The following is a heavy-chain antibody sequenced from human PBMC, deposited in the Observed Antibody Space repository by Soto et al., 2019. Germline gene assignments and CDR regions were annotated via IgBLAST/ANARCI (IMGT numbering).Heavy chain of an antibody. V-gene: IGHV4-59*01. Sequence: PSETLSLTCTVDSISTYYWNWIRQPPGKGLEWIGYIYYMGRTNYNPSLKSRVTMSIDTSKNQFSLKLSSVTAADTAVYYCARDPVGVTHFDYWGQGALVTVSS. D-gene: IGHD1-26*01. CDR1: SISTYY. CDR3: ARDPVGVTHFDY. J-gene: IGHJ4*02. CDR2: IYYMGRT.